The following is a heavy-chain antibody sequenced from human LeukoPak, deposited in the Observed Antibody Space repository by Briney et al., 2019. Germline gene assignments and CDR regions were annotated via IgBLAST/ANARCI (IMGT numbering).Heavy chain of an antibody. J-gene: IGHJ4*02. V-gene: IGHV3-74*01. Sequence: PGGSLRLSCAASGLTFRSYWMYWVRQAPEKGLVWVSSINNDGSLTNYADSVKGRFTISRDNAKNTLYLQMNSLRAEDTAVYYCARDHYYSGSGSYYNWGQGTLVTVSS. CDR3: ARDHYYSGSGSYYN. CDR1: GLTFRSYW. CDR2: INNDGSLT. D-gene: IGHD3-10*01.